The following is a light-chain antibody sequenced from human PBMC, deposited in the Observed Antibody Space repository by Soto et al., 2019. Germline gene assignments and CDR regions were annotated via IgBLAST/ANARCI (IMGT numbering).Light chain of an antibody. CDR2: DVT. V-gene: IGLV2-14*03. Sequence: QSALAQPASVSRSPGQSITISCTGTSSALGDFNFVSWYQHHPGKAPKLIIFDVTTRPSGVSARFSGSKSGNTASLTISGLQAEDAADYYCSSYTSTTTLGVFGTGTKVTVL. J-gene: IGLJ1*01. CDR1: SSALGDFNF. CDR3: SSYTSTTTLGV.